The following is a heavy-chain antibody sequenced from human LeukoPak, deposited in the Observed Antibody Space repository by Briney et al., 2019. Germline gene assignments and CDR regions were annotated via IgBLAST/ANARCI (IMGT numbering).Heavy chain of an antibody. Sequence: GGSLRLSCAASGFTFSSYGMHWVRQAPGKGLEWVAVILYDGSNKYYADSVKGRFTISRDNSKNTLYLQMNSLRAEDTAVYYCASPSDTYYDILTGRFDYWGQGTLVTVSS. CDR2: ILYDGSNK. D-gene: IGHD3-9*01. CDR1: GFTFSSYG. V-gene: IGHV3-30*03. CDR3: ASPSDTYYDILTGRFDY. J-gene: IGHJ4*02.